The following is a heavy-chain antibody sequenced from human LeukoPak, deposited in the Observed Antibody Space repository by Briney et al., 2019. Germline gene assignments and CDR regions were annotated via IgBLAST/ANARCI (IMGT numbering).Heavy chain of an antibody. CDR2: IWYDGSNK. D-gene: IGHD4-17*01. J-gene: IGHJ3*01. CDR3: ASSTMTTRGVGYFDL. Sequence: TGGSLRLSRAASGFIFSTYGMNWVCQVPGKGLEWVAIIWYDGSNKYYADSVKGRFSISRDNSKNTLYLEMNSLRVEDTAIYYCASSTMTTRGVGYFDLWGQGTKVIVSS. V-gene: IGHV3-33*01. CDR1: GFIFSTYG.